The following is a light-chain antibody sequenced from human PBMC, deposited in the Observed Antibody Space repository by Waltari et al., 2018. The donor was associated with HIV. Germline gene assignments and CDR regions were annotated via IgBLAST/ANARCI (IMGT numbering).Light chain of an antibody. Sequence: SYEVTQPRSVSVSPGQTATIPCSGHDLSPKYVCWYQQKPGQSPVLVISDDTKRPSGIPARFSGGNSGNTATLTISETQALDEADYYCQTWDSNNVIFGGGTKLTV. CDR2: DDT. CDR1: DLSPKY. CDR3: QTWDSNNVI. J-gene: IGLJ2*01. V-gene: IGLV3-1*01.